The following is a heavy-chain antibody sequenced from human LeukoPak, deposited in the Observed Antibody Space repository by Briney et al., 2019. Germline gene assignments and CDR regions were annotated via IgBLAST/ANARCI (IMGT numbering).Heavy chain of an antibody. CDR2: IRSSSSYI. V-gene: IGHV3-21*01. Sequence: GSLRLSCAASGFTFSSYSMNWVRQAPGKGLEWVSSIRSSSSYIYYADSVKGRFTISRDNAKNSLYLQMNSLRAEDTAVYYCARVPGVRHFDYWGQGTLVTVSS. CDR1: GFTFSSYS. CDR3: ARVPGVRHFDY. J-gene: IGHJ4*02.